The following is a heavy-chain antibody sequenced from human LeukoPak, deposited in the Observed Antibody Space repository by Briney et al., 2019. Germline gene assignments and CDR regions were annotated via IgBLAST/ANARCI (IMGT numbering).Heavy chain of an antibody. Sequence: SETLSLTCTVSGGSISSYYWSWIRQPAGKGLEWIGRIYTSGSTNYNPSLKSRVTMSVDTSKNQFSLKLSSVTAADTAVYYCARDQGSSSWYFGYDAFDIWGQETMVTVSS. J-gene: IGHJ3*02. D-gene: IGHD6-13*01. CDR3: ARDQGSSSWYFGYDAFDI. V-gene: IGHV4-4*07. CDR1: GGSISSYY. CDR2: IYTSGST.